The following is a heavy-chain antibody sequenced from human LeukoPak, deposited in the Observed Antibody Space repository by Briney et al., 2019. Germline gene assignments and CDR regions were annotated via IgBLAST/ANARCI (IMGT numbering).Heavy chain of an antibody. V-gene: IGHV1-69*06. CDR1: AGTFSSYA. CDR3: ARDGGEYCSSTSCDPGY. D-gene: IGHD2-2*01. J-gene: IGHJ4*02. CDR2: IIPIFGTA. Sequence: ASVKVSCTASAGTFSSYAISWVRQAPGQGLEWMGRIIPIFGTANYAQKFQGRVTITADKSTSTAYMELSSLRSEDTAVYYCARDGGEYCSSTSCDPGYWGQGTLVTVSS.